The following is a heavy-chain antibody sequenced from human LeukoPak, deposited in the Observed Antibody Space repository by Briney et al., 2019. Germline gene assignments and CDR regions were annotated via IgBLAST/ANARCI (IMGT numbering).Heavy chain of an antibody. CDR2: IYSGGST. V-gene: IGHV3-66*01. D-gene: IGHD3-22*01. CDR3: VKGEITMIGGAFDI. J-gene: IGHJ3*02. Sequence: GGSLRLSCAASGFTVSSNYMSWVRQAPGKGLEWVSLIYSGGSTYYADSVKGRFTISRDNSKNTLYLQMSSLRAEDTAVYYCVKGEITMIGGAFDIWGQGTMVTVSS. CDR1: GFTVSSNY.